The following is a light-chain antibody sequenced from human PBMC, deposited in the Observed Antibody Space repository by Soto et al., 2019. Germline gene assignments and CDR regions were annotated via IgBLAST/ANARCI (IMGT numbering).Light chain of an antibody. J-gene: IGLJ1*01. CDR2: EVN. CDR1: SSDVGSYNL. Sequence: QSALTQPASVSGSPGQSITISCTGTSSDVGSYNLVSWYQQHPGKAPKLMIYEVNKRPSGVSNRFPGSKSGNTASLTISGLQAEDEADYYCCSYAGSPYVFGTGTKVTVL. V-gene: IGLV2-23*02. CDR3: CSYAGSPYV.